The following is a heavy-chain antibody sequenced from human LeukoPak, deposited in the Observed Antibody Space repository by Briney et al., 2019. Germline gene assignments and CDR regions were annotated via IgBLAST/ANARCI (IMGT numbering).Heavy chain of an antibody. CDR3: GKKFGLPTTTERSLQY. J-gene: IGHJ4*02. Sequence: GGSLRLSCAGSGFTFSGYVMHWVRQAPGKGLEWVAVISHDGLKTNSADSVKGRFTISRDNSKSTLNLQMNSLRAEDTAIYYCGKKFGLPTTTERSLQYWGQGTLVTVSS. CDR2: ISHDGLKT. D-gene: IGHD1-1*01. V-gene: IGHV3-30*18. CDR1: GFTFSGYV.